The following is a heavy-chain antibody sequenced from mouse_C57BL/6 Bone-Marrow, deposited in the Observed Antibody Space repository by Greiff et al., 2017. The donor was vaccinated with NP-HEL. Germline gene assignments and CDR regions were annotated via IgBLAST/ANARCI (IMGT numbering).Heavy chain of an antibody. CDR3: ARDYYGY. J-gene: IGHJ2*01. CDR2: IDPSDSYT. Sequence: QVQLKESGAELVMPGASVKLSCKASGYTFTSYWMHWVKQRPGQGLEWIGEIDPSDSYTNYNQKFKGKSTLTVDKSSSTAYMQLSSLTSEDSAVYYCARDYYGYWGQGTTLTVSS. CDR1: GYTFTSYW. V-gene: IGHV1-69*01.